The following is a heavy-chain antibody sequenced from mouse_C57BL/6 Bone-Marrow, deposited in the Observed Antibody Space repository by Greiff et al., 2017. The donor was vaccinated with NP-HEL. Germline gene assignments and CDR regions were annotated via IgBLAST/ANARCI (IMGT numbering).Heavy chain of an antibody. J-gene: IGHJ2*01. D-gene: IGHD2-5*01. CDR2: IDPEDGDT. CDR3: ARRSNNEEYMDY. CDR1: GFTITDYY. Sequence: VQLQQSGAELVKPGASVKLSCTASGFTITDYYMHWVKQRTEQGLEWIGGIDPEDGDTKYAPKFQGKATITADTSSNTAYLQLSSLTAEDTAVYYGARRSNNEEYMDYWGQGTTLTVSS. V-gene: IGHV14-2*01.